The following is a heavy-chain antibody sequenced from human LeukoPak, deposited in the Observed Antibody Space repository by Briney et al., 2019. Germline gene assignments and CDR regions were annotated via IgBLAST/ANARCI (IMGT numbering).Heavy chain of an antibody. CDR3: ATYIVAAGAT. J-gene: IGHJ5*02. CDR2: INQDGAQK. CDR1: GFTFGDYA. V-gene: IGHV3-7*01. D-gene: IGHD6-13*01. Sequence: GGSLRLSCTASGFTFGDYAMSCFRQAPGKGLEWVANINQDGAQKYYVDSVKGRFTISRDNAKNSLFLQMNSLRAEDTAVYYCATYIVAAGATWGQGTLVTVSS.